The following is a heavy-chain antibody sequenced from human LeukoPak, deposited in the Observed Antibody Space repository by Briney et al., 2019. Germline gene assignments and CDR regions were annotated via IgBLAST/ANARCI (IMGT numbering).Heavy chain of an antibody. V-gene: IGHV1-69*04. CDR1: GGTFSSYA. Sequence: ASVKVSCKASGGTFSSYAISWVRQAPGQGLECMGRIIPILDIATYAQKFQGRVTITADKSTSTAYMVLSSLSSEDTAVYYCARDQGVTDPPPYGLDVWGQGTTVTVSS. J-gene: IGHJ6*02. D-gene: IGHD3-10*01. CDR2: IIPILDIA. CDR3: ARDQGVTDPPPYGLDV.